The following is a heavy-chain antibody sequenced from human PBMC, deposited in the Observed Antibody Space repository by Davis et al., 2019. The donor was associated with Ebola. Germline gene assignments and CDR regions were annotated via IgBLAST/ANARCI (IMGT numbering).Heavy chain of an antibody. CDR2: INPNSGGT. CDR3: ASFRVVGATGPGDYYYGMDV. V-gene: IGHV1-2*04. Sequence: ASVKVSCKASGYTFTGYYMHWVRQAPGQGLEWMGWINPNSGGTNYAQKFQGWVTMTRDTSISTAYMELSRLRSDDTAVYYCASFRVVGATGPGDYYYGMDVWGQGTTVTVSS. D-gene: IGHD1-26*01. J-gene: IGHJ6*02. CDR1: GYTFTGYY.